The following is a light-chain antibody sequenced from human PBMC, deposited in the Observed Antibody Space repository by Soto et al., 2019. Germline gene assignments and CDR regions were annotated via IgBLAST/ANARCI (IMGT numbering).Light chain of an antibody. CDR2: GAS. Sequence: EIVMTQSPATLSVSPGERVTLSCRVSQSVSSSLAWYQQKPGQAPRVLIYGASTRASSIPARVSGSGSGTEFTLTFSSLQSEDFAVYYCQQYHNWPLTFGGGTKVEIK. CDR3: QQYHNWPLT. V-gene: IGKV3-15*01. CDR1: QSVSSS. J-gene: IGKJ4*01.